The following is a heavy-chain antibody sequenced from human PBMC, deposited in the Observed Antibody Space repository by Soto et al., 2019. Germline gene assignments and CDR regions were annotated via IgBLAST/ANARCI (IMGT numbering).Heavy chain of an antibody. CDR3: AKEQGPGYSSPFDY. Sequence: QVQLVESGGGVVQPGRSLRLSCAASGFTFSSYGMHWVRQAPGKGLEWVAVISYDGSNKYYADSVKGRFTISRDNSKNTLYLQMNSLRAEDTAVYYCAKEQGPGYSSPFDYWGQGTLVTVSS. J-gene: IGHJ4*02. CDR2: ISYDGSNK. CDR1: GFTFSSYG. V-gene: IGHV3-30*18. D-gene: IGHD6-13*01.